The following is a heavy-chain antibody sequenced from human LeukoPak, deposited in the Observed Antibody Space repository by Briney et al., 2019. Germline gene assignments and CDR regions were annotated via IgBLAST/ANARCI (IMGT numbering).Heavy chain of an antibody. Sequence: SETLSLTCTVSGGSISSSSYYWSWIRQPAGKGLEWIGRIYTSGSTNYNPSLKSRVTMSVDTSKNQFSLKLSSVTAADTAVYYCARDWCSSTSCYGGPWYFDLWGRGTLVTVSS. J-gene: IGHJ2*01. CDR1: GGSISSSSYY. CDR2: IYTSGST. CDR3: ARDWCSSTSCYGGPWYFDL. D-gene: IGHD2-2*01. V-gene: IGHV4-61*02.